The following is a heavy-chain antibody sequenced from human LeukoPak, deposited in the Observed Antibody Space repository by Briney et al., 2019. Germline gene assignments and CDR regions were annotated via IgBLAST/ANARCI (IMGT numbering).Heavy chain of an antibody. D-gene: IGHD3-10*01. J-gene: IGHJ4*02. Sequence: ASAKVSCKASGYTFTGYYMHWVRQAPGQGLEWMGWINPNSGGTNYAQKFQGRVTMTRDTSISTAYMELSRLRSDDTAVYYCARDGQTAFGEPAFDYWGQGTLVTVSS. V-gene: IGHV1-2*02. CDR1: GYTFTGYY. CDR3: ARDGQTAFGEPAFDY. CDR2: INPNSGGT.